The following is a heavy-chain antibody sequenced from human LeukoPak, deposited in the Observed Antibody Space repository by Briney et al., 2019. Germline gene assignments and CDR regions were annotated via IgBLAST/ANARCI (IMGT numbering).Heavy chain of an antibody. J-gene: IGHJ4*02. V-gene: IGHV3-30-3*01. Sequence: GRSLRLSCAASGFTFSSYAMHWVRQAPGKGLEWVAVISYDGSNKYYADSVKGRFTISRDNSKNTLYLQMNSLRAEDTAVYYCAKDRGGWLQTAFDYWGQGTLVTVSS. CDR1: GFTFSSYA. CDR3: AKDRGGWLQTAFDY. CDR2: ISYDGSNK. D-gene: IGHD5-24*01.